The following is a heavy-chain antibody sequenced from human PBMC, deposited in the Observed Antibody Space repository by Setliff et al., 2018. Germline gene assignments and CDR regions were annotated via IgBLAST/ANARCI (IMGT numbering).Heavy chain of an antibody. Sequence: PSETLSLTCAVYGGSFSGYYWSWIRQPPGKGLEWIGEINHSGSTNYNPSLKSRVTISVDTSKNQFSLKLSSVTAADTAVYYCARVRYVFWSGSIDYWGQGTRVTVSS. CDR3: ARVRYVFWSGSIDY. V-gene: IGHV4-34*01. J-gene: IGHJ4*02. CDR2: INHSGST. CDR1: GGSFSGYY. D-gene: IGHD3-3*01.